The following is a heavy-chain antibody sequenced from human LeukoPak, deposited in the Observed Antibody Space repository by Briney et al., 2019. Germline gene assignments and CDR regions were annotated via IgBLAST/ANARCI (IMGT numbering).Heavy chain of an antibody. CDR2: IRHDESNK. V-gene: IGHV3-30*02. CDR1: GFTFSSYG. Sequence: GGSLRLACVASGFTFSSYGMHWVRQAPGTGLEWVAFIRHDESNKFYADSVKGPFTISRDNSKNTLYLQMSSLRAEDTALYYCAKQMVERQQDYYMDVWGKGTSVTVSS. CDR3: AKQMVERQQDYYMDV. J-gene: IGHJ6*03. D-gene: IGHD2-15*01.